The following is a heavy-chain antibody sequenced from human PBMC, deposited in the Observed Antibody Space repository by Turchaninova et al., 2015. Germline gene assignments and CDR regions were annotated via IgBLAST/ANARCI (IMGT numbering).Heavy chain of an antibody. CDR1: GFTFSNYW. CDR2: IKQDGSMI. J-gene: IGHJ4*02. CDR3: ARLKGDYTAYDY. D-gene: IGHD2-21*01. V-gene: IGHV3-7*03. Sequence: EVQLVESGGGLVQPGGTLRLACVASGFTFSNYWMAWVRQAPGKGLEWVANIKQDGSMIPYVDSGKGRCTISRDNDENSLYLQMNSLGVEDTAVYYCARLKGDYTAYDYWGQGVLVTVSS.